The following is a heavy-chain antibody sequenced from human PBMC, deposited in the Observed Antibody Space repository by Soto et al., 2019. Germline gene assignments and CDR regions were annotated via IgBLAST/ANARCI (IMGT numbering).Heavy chain of an antibody. Sequence: LSLTCTVAGGSISSYYWSWIRQPPGKGLESIGYIYYSGNTNYNPSLKSRVTISVDTSKTQFSLKLSSVTAADTAVYYCARVRSNPATSQGWSLDYWGQGTLVTVSS. CDR3: ARVRSNPATSQGWSLDY. D-gene: IGHD2-8*01. CDR1: GGSISSYY. CDR2: IYYSGNT. J-gene: IGHJ4*02. V-gene: IGHV4-59*01.